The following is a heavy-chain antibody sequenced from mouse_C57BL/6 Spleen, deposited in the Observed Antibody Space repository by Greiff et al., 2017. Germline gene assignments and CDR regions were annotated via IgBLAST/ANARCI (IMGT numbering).Heavy chain of an antibody. V-gene: IGHV5-6*01. CDR2: ISSGGSYT. CDR3: ARQRVVENYFDY. D-gene: IGHD1-1*01. Sequence: EVQVVESGGDLVKPGGSLKLSCAASGFTFSSYGMSWVRQTPDKRLEWVATISSGGSYTYYPDSVKGRFTISRDNAKNTLYLQMSSLKSEDTAMYYCARQRVVENYFDYWGQGTTLTVSS. CDR1: GFTFSSYG. J-gene: IGHJ2*01.